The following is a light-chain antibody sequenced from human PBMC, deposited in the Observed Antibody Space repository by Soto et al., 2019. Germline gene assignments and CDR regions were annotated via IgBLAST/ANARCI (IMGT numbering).Light chain of an antibody. J-gene: IGKJ2*01. Sequence: EIVLTQSPGILSLSPGERATLSCRASQSVSSSYLAWYQQKPGQAPRLLIYGASRRATGIPDRFSGSESGTDFTLTISRLEPEDFAVYYCQQYGSSPRTFGQGTKLEIK. CDR3: QQYGSSPRT. CDR1: QSVSSSY. CDR2: GAS. V-gene: IGKV3-20*01.